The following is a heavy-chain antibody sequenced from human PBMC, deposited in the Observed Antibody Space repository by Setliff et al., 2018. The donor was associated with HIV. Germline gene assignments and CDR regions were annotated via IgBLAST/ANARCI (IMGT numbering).Heavy chain of an antibody. Sequence: SETLSLTCSVSGDSTSNSYRSWVRQPAGKGLEWIGRLHASGNTNYNPSLKSRVTMSIDTSKNQLSLRLTSVTAADTAVYYCARDVLKSNYLGYYYYLDVWGKGTTVTVSS. V-gene: IGHV4-4*07. J-gene: IGHJ6*03. CDR1: GDSTSNSY. D-gene: IGHD3-9*01. CDR2: LHASGNT. CDR3: ARDVLKSNYLGYYYYLDV.